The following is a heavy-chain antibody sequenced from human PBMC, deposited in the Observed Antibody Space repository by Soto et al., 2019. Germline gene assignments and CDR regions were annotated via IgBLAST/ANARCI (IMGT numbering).Heavy chain of an antibody. J-gene: IGHJ5*02. CDR1: GDSISGGASF. CDR2: VYYSGSS. CDR3: AKLSCTSSTCYFPGWFDP. V-gene: IGHV4-31*03. D-gene: IGHD2-2*01. Sequence: LALTCTVSGDSISGGASFWSWIRQPPGKGLEWIANVYYSGSSYYNPSLKSRLTISVDTTKNQFSLQLKSMTAADTAVYYCAKLSCTSSTCYFPGWFDPWGQGTLVTVSS.